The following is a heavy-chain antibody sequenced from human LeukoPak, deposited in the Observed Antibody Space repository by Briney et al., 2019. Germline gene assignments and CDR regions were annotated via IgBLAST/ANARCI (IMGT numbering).Heavy chain of an antibody. CDR2: IYTSGST. J-gene: IGHJ5*02. V-gene: IGHV4-61*02. Sequence: PSETLSLTCTVSGGSISSGSYYWSWIRQPAGKGLEWIGRIYTSGSTNYNPSLKSRVTISVDTSKNQFSLKLSSVTAADTAVYYCAREQFYDFWSGPKYNWFDPWGQGTLVTVSS. CDR1: GGSISSGSYY. CDR3: AREQFYDFWSGPKYNWFDP. D-gene: IGHD3-3*01.